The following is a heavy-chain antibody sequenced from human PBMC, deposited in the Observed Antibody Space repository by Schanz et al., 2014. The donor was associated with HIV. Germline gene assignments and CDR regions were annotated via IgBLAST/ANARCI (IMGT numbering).Heavy chain of an antibody. Sequence: QVQLVESGGGVVQPGRSLRLSCAASGFTFNSYGMHWVRQAPGKGLEWVSVISYDGRNKLYADSVKGRFTISRDNSKNTLYLQMNSLRAEDTAIYYCAKIRGTRGAYDGMDVWGQGTTVTVSS. V-gene: IGHV3-33*05. D-gene: IGHD3-10*01. J-gene: IGHJ6*02. CDR3: AKIRGTRGAYDGMDV. CDR1: GFTFNSYG. CDR2: ISYDGRNK.